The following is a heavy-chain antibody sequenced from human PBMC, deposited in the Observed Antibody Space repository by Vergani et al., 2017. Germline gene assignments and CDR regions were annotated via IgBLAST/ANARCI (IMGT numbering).Heavy chain of an antibody. CDR3: AKDWDFWSGYSLDY. V-gene: IGHV3-30*18. J-gene: IGHJ4*02. D-gene: IGHD3-3*01. Sequence: QVQLVESGGGVVKPGRSLRLSCAASGFTFSSYGMHWVRQAPGKGLEWVAVISYDGSNKYYADSVKGRFTITRDNSKNTLYLQMNSLRAEDTAVYYCAKDWDFWSGYSLDYWGQGTLVTVSS. CDR2: ISYDGSNK. CDR1: GFTFSSYG.